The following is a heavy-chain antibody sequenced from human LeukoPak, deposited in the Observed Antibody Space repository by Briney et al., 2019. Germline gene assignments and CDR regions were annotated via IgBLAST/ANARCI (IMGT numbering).Heavy chain of an antibody. J-gene: IGHJ4*02. CDR3: ARGVEPLAANTLAY. Sequence: PGGSPRLSCAASGFTVITNDMTWVRQAPGKGLEWVSVLYSDGNTKYADSVQGRFTISRDNSKNTLYLETNSLSPDDTAVYYCARGVEPLAANTLAYWGQGTLVTVSS. D-gene: IGHD1-14*01. CDR2: LYSDGNT. CDR1: GFTVITND. V-gene: IGHV3-53*01.